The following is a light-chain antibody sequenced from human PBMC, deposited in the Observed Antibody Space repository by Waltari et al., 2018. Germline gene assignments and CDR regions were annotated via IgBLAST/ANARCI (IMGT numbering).Light chain of an antibody. CDR2: QDN. V-gene: IGLV3-1*01. Sequence: SYELTQPPSVSMSPGQTASITCSGDKLGDKYVGWYQKKPGQPPVLVIYQDNKRPSGIPERLSCSNSGNTATPTISVTQALDEADYYCQAWDSSTVIFGGGTKLTVL. J-gene: IGLJ2*01. CDR1: KLGDKY. CDR3: QAWDSSTVI.